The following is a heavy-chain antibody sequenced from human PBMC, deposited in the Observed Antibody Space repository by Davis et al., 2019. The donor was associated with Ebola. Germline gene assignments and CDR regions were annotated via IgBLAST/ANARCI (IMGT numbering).Heavy chain of an antibody. CDR3: ARGRDGSAYYYGMDV. CDR2: INHSGST. J-gene: IGHJ6*02. CDR1: GGSFSGYY. D-gene: IGHD3-10*01. V-gene: IGHV4-34*01. Sequence: MPGGSLRLSCAVYGGSFSGYYWSWIRQPPGKGLEWIGEINHSGSTNYNPSLKSRVTISVDTSKNQYSLKLSSVTAADTAVYYCARGRDGSAYYYGMDVWGQGTTVTVSS.